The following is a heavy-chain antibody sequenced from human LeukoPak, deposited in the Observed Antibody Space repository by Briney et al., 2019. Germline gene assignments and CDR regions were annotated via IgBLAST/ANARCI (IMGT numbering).Heavy chain of an antibody. Sequence: GRSLRLSCTASGFSFGDYCMSWVRQAPGRGLEWVGFIRSKTYGGTTQYAASVQGRFTISRDDSKSIAYLQMDSLKTEDTAVYFCTRDYDSANHLDAFGIWGQGTLVAVSP. CDR1: GFSFGDYC. V-gene: IGHV3-49*04. CDR3: TRDYDSANHLDAFGI. J-gene: IGHJ3*02. D-gene: IGHD3-10*01. CDR2: IRSKTYGGTT.